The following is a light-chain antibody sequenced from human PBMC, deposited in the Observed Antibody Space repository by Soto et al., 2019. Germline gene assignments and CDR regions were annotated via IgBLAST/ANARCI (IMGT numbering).Light chain of an antibody. CDR2: AAS. CDR1: QGISSY. V-gene: IGKV1-9*01. Sequence: IQLTQSPSSLSASVGDRVTITCRASQGISSYLAWYQQKPGKAPKLLIYAASTLQSGVPSRFSGSGSGTDFTLTISSLQPEDFATYYCQQLNSYPRTFGQATKVDSK. J-gene: IGKJ1*01. CDR3: QQLNSYPRT.